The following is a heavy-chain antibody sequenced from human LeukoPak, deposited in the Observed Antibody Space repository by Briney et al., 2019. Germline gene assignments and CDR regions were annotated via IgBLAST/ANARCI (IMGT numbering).Heavy chain of an antibody. CDR3: ARGKWELLGGAFDI. J-gene: IGHJ3*02. D-gene: IGHD1-26*01. V-gene: IGHV4-34*01. CDR1: GGSFSGYY. Sequence: SETLSLTYSVYGGSFSGYYWSWIRQPPGKGLEWIGEINHSGSTNYNPSLKSRVTISVDTSKNQFSLKLSSVTAADTAVYYCARGKWELLGGAFDIWGQGTMVTVSS. CDR2: INHSGST.